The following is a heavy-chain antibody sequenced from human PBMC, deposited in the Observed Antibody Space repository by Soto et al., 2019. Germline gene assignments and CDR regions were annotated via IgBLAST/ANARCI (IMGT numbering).Heavy chain of an antibody. CDR3: ASAYCDSSGYYYY. D-gene: IGHD3-22*01. J-gene: IGHJ4*02. V-gene: IGHV1-69*02. CDR1: GGTFSSYT. CDR2: IIPILGIA. Sequence: SVKVSCKASGGTFSSYTISWVRQAPGQGLEWMGRIIPILGIANYAQKFQGRVTITADKSTNTAYMELSSLRSEDTAVYYCASAYCDSSGYYYYWGQGTLVTVSS.